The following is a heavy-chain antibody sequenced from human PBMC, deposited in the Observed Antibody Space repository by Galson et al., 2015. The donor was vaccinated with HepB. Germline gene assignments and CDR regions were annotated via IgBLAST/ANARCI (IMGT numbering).Heavy chain of an antibody. Sequence: SLRLSCAASGFTFDGYAMSWVRQAPGKGLQWVSGISDSGTNTDYADSVKGRFTISRDNSKNTLYLQMNSLRAEDTAVYYCAKGMFCGSIRCYRRLDYWGQVSLVTGSS. D-gene: IGHD2-2*01. J-gene: IGHJ4*02. CDR3: AKGMFCGSIRCYRRLDY. V-gene: IGHV3-23*01. CDR2: ISDSGTNT. CDR1: GFTFDGYA.